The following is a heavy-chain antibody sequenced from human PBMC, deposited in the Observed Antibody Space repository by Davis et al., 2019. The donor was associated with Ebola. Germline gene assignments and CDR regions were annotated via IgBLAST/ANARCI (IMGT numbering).Heavy chain of an antibody. Sequence: GGSLRLSCAASGFTFDDYAMHWVRQAPGKGLEWVSGISWNSGSIGYADSVKGRFTISRDNSKNTLYLQMNSLRAEDTAVYYCARDKASAYFDSSGYFDFWGQGTLVTVSS. V-gene: IGHV3-9*01. J-gene: IGHJ4*02. D-gene: IGHD3-22*01. CDR1: GFTFDDYA. CDR3: ARDKASAYFDSSGYFDF. CDR2: ISWNSGSI.